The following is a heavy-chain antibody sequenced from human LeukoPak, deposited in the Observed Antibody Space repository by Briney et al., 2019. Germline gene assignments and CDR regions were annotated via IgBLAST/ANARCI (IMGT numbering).Heavy chain of an antibody. CDR3: ARSSSFFGYFDL. Sequence: ASVKVSCKASGGTFSSYAISWVRQAPGQGLEWMGGIIPIFGTANYAQKFQGRVTITADKSTRIAYMELSNLRSEDTAVYYCARSSSFFGYFDLWGRGTLVTVSS. V-gene: IGHV1-69*06. D-gene: IGHD6-13*01. CDR2: IIPIFGTA. J-gene: IGHJ2*01. CDR1: GGTFSSYA.